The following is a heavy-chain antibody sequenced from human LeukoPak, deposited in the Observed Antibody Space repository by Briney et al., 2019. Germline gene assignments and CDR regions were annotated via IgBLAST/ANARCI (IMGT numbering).Heavy chain of an antibody. CDR2: IITISGTA. V-gene: IGHV1-69*13. CDR1: GGTFRLYA. D-gene: IGHD6-19*01. Sequence: GASVKVSCKASGGTFRLYAISWVRQAPGQGLEWMGGIITISGTANYAQKFQGRVTITADESTNTAYMELSSLRSEDTAVYYCARERYSSGWDLVDYWGQGTLVTVSS. CDR3: ARERYSSGWDLVDY. J-gene: IGHJ4*02.